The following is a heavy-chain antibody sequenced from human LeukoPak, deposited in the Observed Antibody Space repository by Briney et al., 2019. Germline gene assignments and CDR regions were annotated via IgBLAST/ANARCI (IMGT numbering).Heavy chain of an antibody. CDR2: MYYSGNA. CDR1: GGSISSHY. J-gene: IGHJ5*02. D-gene: IGHD2-2*01. CDR3: ARHHIAVGDIS. Sequence: SETLSLTCSVSGGSISSHYWSWIRQPPGKGLEWIAHMYYSGNAKYNPSLKSRVTISVDTSKTQFSLKLSSATAADTAVYYCARHHIAVGDISWGQGTLVTVSS. V-gene: IGHV4-59*08.